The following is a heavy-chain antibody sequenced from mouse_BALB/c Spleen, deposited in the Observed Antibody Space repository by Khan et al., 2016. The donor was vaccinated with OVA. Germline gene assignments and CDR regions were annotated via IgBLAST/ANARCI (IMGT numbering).Heavy chain of an antibody. Sequence: QVQLKESGPGLVEPSQSLSITCTVSGFSLTTCGVHWVRQPPGKGQEWLGVIWSCGSTDYNAAFISRLSISKDNSKSQGFFKMNSLQANDTATYYCARNSDYGDGFAYWGQGTLLTVSA. CDR2: IWSCGST. CDR3: ARNSDYGDGFAY. CDR1: GFSLTTCG. V-gene: IGHV2-2*02. D-gene: IGHD1-2*01. J-gene: IGHJ3*01.